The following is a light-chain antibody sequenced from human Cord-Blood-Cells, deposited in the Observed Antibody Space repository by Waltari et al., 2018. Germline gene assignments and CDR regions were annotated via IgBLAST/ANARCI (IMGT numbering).Light chain of an antibody. CDR1: SSDVGGYNY. CDR2: DVS. V-gene: IGLV2-11*02. Sequence: QSALTQPRSVSGSPGQSVTISCTGTSSDVGGYNYVSWYQQHPGKAPKLSIYDVSKRTSGVPDRFSGSKSGNTASLTISGLQAEDEADYYCCSYAGSYTYVVFGGGTPLTVL. J-gene: IGLJ2*01. CDR3: CSYAGSYTYVV.